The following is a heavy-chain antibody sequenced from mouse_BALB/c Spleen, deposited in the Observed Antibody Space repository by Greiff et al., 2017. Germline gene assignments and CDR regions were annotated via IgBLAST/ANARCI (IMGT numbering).Heavy chain of an antibody. Sequence: EVKLQESGGGLVQPGGSLKLSCAASGFTFSSYTMSWVRQTPEKRLEWVATISSGGSYTYYPDSVKGRFTISRDNAKNTLYLQMSSLKSEDTAMYYCTRDYGSRRGYFDYWGQGTTLTVSS. D-gene: IGHD1-1*01. CDR3: TRDYGSRRGYFDY. CDR2: ISSGGSYT. J-gene: IGHJ2*01. V-gene: IGHV5-6-4*01. CDR1: GFTFSSYT.